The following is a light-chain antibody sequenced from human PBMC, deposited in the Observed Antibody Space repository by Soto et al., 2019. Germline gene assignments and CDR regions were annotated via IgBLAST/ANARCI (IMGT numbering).Light chain of an antibody. CDR3: QQSYSTPPVT. CDR2: AAS. J-gene: IGKJ3*01. V-gene: IGKV1-39*01. CDR1: QSISSY. Sequence: DLQMTQSPSSLSASVGDRVTITCRASQSISSYLNWHQQKPGKAPKLLIYAASSLQSGVPSRFSGSGSGTDFTLTISSLQPEDFATYYCQQSYSTPPVTFGPGTKVDIK.